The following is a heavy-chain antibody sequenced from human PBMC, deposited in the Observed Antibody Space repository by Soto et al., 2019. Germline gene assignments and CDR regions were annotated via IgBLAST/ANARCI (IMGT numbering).Heavy chain of an antibody. CDR2: ISDDGSNK. CDR3: ARPHSFDISCDHFDS. CDR1: GFTFSSCA. Sequence: GGSLRLSCAASGFTFSSCAMHLVRQAPGKGLEWVAVISDDGSNKYYADSVKGRFTISRDNSKNTLYLQMNSLRPDDTAIYYCARPHSFDISCDHFDSWRQGGXVTVSS. V-gene: IGHV3-30-3*01. D-gene: IGHD3-22*01. J-gene: IGHJ4*02.